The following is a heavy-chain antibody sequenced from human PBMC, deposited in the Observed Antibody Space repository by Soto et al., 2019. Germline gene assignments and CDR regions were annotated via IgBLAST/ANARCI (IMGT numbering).Heavy chain of an antibody. CDR3: AIDYGGNSGNDY. D-gene: IGHD4-17*01. Sequence: GGSLRLSCAASGFTFSSYEMNWVRQAPGKGLEWVSYISSSGSTIYYADSVKGRFTISRDNAKNSLYLQMNSLRAEDTAVYYCAIDYGGNSGNDYWGQGALVTVSS. CDR1: GFTFSSYE. V-gene: IGHV3-48*03. J-gene: IGHJ4*02. CDR2: ISSSGSTI.